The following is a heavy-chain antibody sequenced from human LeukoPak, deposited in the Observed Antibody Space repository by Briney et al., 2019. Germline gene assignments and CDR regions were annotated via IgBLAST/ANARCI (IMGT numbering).Heavy chain of an antibody. CDR2: IVVGSGNT. J-gene: IGHJ4*02. D-gene: IGHD3-10*01. V-gene: IGHV1-58*02. CDR1: GFTFTSST. CDR3: AGTPWFGELTLDY. Sequence: SVKVSCKASGFTFTSSTIQWVRQARGQRLEWIGWIVVGSGNTNYAQKFQERVIITRDMSTTTVYMELSSLRSEGTAVYYCAGTPWFGELTLDYWGQGTLVTVSS.